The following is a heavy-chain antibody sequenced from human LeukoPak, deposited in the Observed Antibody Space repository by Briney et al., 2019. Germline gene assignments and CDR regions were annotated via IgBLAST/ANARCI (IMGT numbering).Heavy chain of an antibody. V-gene: IGHV3-30*18. J-gene: IGHJ5*02. D-gene: IGHD6-19*01. CDR3: AKAQGSGWYQWFDP. CDR2: ISYDGSNK. CDR1: GFTFSSYG. Sequence: GGSLRLSCAASGFTFSSYGMHWVRQAPGKGLEWGAVISYDGSNKYYADSVKGRFTISRDNSKNTLYLQMNSLRAEDTAVYYCAKAQGSGWYQWFDPWGQGTLVTVSS.